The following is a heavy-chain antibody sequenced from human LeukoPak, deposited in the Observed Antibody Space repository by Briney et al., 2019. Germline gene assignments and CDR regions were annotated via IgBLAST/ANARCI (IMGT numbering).Heavy chain of an antibody. D-gene: IGHD2-2*01. V-gene: IGHV4-61*02. J-gene: IGHJ4*02. CDR2: IYISGAT. CDR1: GGSISSSSYY. Sequence: SETLSLTCTVSGGSISSSSYYWSWIRQPAGKGLEWIGRIYISGATNYNPSLKSRVTISVDESKNQVSLKLSSVTAADTAVYYCAGGGYCTSTSCHGIDHWGQGTLVTVSS. CDR3: AGGGYCTSTSCHGIDH.